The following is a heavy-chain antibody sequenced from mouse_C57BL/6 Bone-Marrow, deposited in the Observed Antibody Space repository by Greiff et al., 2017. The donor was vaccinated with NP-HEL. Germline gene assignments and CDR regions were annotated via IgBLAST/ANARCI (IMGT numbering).Heavy chain of an antibody. V-gene: IGHV1-69*01. CDR1: GYTFTSYW. Sequence: QVQLQQPGAELVMPGASVKLSCKASGYTFTSYWMHWVKQRPGQGLEWIGEIDPSDSYTNFNQNFMGKSTLTLVKSSSTAYMKLSSLTSEDSAVYYCARGGTTFDNWGQGTTLTVSS. CDR3: ARGGTTFDN. D-gene: IGHD3-1*01. J-gene: IGHJ2*01. CDR2: IDPSDSYT.